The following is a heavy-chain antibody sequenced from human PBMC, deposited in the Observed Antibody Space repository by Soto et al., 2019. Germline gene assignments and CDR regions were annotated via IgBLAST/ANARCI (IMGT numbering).Heavy chain of an antibody. CDR2: INPNSGRT. CDR3: VREPGTAKPEGVDF. V-gene: IGHV1-2*02. D-gene: IGHD1-7*01. Sequence: ASVKVSCKASGYTLRDYYIHWVRQAPGQGLEWMGWINPNSGRTKYAPKFQGGVTMTRDTAITTAYMELSRLRSGDTAVYYCVREPGTAKPEGVDFWGQGTLVTVSS. CDR1: GYTLRDYY. J-gene: IGHJ4*02.